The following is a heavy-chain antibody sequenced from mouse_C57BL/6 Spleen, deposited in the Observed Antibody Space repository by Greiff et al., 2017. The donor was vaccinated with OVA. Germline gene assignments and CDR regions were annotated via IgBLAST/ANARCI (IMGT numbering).Heavy chain of an antibody. J-gene: IGHJ4*01. CDR3: AISYYYGRGYAMDY. V-gene: IGHV1-74*01. CDR2: IHPSDSDT. D-gene: IGHD1-1*01. Sequence: QVQLKQPGAELVKPGASVKVSCKASGYTFTSYWMHWVKQRPGQGLEWIGRIHPSDSDTNYNQKFKGKATLTVDKSSSTAYMQLSSLTSEDSAVYYCAISYYYGRGYAMDYWGQGTSVTVSS. CDR1: GYTFTSYW.